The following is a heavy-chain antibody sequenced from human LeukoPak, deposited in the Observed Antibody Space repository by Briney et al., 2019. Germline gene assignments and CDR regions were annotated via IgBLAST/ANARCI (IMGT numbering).Heavy chain of an antibody. D-gene: IGHD3-3*01. J-gene: IGHJ5*02. Sequence: PGGSLRLSCAASGFTFSSYAMHWVRQAPGKGLEWVAVISYDGSNEYYADSVKGRFTISRDNSKNTLYLQMNSLRAEDTAVYYCARDRGRGITIFGVATPNWFDPWGQGTLVTVSS. CDR1: GFTFSSYA. V-gene: IGHV3-30-3*01. CDR3: ARDRGRGITIFGVATPNWFDP. CDR2: ISYDGSNE.